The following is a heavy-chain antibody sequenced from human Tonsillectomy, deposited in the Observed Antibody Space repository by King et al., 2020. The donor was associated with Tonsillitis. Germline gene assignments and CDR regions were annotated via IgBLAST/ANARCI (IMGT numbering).Heavy chain of an antibody. J-gene: IGHJ4*02. Sequence: QLVQSGAEVKKPGASVKVSCKVSGYTLTELSMHWVRQAPGKGLEWMGGFDPEDGETIYAQKFQGRVTMTEETSTDTAYMELSSLRSEDTAVYYCATTAMVTGIDYWGQGTLVTVSS. CDR2: FDPEDGET. V-gene: IGHV1-24*01. CDR3: ATTAMVTGIDY. CDR1: GYTLTELS. D-gene: IGHD5-18*01.